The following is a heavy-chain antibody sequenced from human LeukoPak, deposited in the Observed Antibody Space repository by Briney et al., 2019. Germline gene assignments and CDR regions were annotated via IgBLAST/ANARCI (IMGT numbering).Heavy chain of an antibody. J-gene: IGHJ4*02. CDR2: INAGNGNT. CDR1: GYTFTGYY. D-gene: IGHD5-24*01. Sequence: ASVKVSCKASGYTFTGYYMHWVRQAPGQGLEWMGRINAGNGNTKYSQKFQGRVTITRDTSASTAYMELSSLRSEDTAVYYCARPSRWLQYLYFDYWGQGTLVTVSS. CDR3: ARPSRWLQYLYFDY. V-gene: IGHV1-3*01.